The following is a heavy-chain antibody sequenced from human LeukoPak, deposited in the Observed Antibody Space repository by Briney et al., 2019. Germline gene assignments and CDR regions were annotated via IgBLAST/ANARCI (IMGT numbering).Heavy chain of an antibody. CDR3: ARDQYCSGGSCYPNYYYYMDI. V-gene: IGHV4-59*01. J-gene: IGHJ6*03. Sequence: SETLSLTCTVSGGSISSYYWSWIRQPPGKGREWIGYIYYSGSTNYNPSLKSRVTISVDTSKNQFSLKLSSVTAADTAVYYCARDQYCSGGSCYPNYYYYMDIWGKGTTVTVSS. D-gene: IGHD2-15*01. CDR1: GGSISSYY. CDR2: IYYSGST.